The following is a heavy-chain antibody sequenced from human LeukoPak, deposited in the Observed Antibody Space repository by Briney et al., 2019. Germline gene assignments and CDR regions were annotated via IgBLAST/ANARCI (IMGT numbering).Heavy chain of an antibody. CDR3: ARAISGGSPITASDY. J-gene: IGHJ4*02. D-gene: IGHD2-15*01. CDR2: INPNSNFT. V-gene: IGHV1-2*02. CDR1: GYTFTGYY. Sequence: ASVKVSCKASGYTFTGYYMHWVRQAPGQGLELMGWINPNSNFTNFAQNFQGRVTMASDTSISTAYMELSRLRSDDTAVYYCARAISGGSPITASDYWGQGTLVTVSS.